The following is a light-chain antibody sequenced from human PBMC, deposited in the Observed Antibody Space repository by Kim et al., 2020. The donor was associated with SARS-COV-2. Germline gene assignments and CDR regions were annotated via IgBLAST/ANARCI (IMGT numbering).Light chain of an antibody. J-gene: IGKJ1*01. V-gene: IGKV1-5*03. Sequence: DIQMTQSPSTLSASVGDRVTITCRASQSISSWLAWYQQKPGKAPKLLIYKASSLESGVPSRFSGSGSGTEFTLTISSLQPDDFATYYCQQYNRWRTFGQGTKVDIK. CDR2: KAS. CDR1: QSISSW. CDR3: QQYNRWRT.